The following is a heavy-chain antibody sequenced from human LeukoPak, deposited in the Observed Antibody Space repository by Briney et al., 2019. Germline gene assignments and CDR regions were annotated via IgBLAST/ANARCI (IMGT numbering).Heavy chain of an antibody. CDR1: GYTLTELS. V-gene: IGHV1-24*01. J-gene: IGHJ3*02. D-gene: IGHD3-22*01. CDR2: FDPEDGET. Sequence: ASVKVSCKVSGYTLTELSMHWVRQAPGKGLEWMGGFDPEDGETIYAQKFQGRVTMTEDTSTDTAYMELSSLRSEDTAVYYCAADSSGYYRRDAFDIWGQGTMVTVSS. CDR3: AADSSGYYRRDAFDI.